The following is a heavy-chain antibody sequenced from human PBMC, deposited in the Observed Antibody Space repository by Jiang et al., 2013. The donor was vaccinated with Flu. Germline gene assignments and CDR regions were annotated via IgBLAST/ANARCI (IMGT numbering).Heavy chain of an antibody. D-gene: IGHD3-22*01. CDR2: INWNGDNV. V-gene: IGHV3-9*01. CDR3: AKDTQGYFYSLDY. J-gene: IGHJ4*02. CDR1: GFTFHDYA. Sequence: VQLVESGGGLVQPGRSLRLSCAASGFTFHDYAMHWVRRAPGKGLEWVSGINWNGDNVGYADSVKGRFTISRDKAKNSLYLQMDSLRAEDTAFYYCAKDTQGYFYSLDYWGQGALVSV.